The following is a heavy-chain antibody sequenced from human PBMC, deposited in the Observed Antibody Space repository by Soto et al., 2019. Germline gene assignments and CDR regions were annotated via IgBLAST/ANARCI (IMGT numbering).Heavy chain of an antibody. CDR2: IIPIFGTA. Sequence: QVQLVQSGAEVKKPGSSVKVSCKASGGTFSSYSINWVRQAPGQGLEWRGEIIPIFGTANYAQKFQGRVTITADDSTCTAYMEMSSLRSKDTAVYYCARDGGRHSGGIDYWGPGTMVTVSS. CDR3: ARDGGRHSGGIDY. V-gene: IGHV1-69*01. J-gene: IGHJ4*02. CDR1: GGTFSSYS. D-gene: IGHD1-26*01.